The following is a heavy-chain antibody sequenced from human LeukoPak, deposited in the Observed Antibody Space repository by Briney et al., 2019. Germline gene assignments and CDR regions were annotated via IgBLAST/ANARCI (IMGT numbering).Heavy chain of an antibody. Sequence: GESLKTSCQDSGYRFPNFWLTWVRQLPGKGLEWMGRIDPSDSFINYNPSFQGHVTISADKSSNTAYLQWSSLKASDTAVYYCARQPPRGYNSAWFDSWGQGTLVTVSS. J-gene: IGHJ5*01. CDR2: IDPSDSFI. D-gene: IGHD6-19*01. CDR3: ARQPPRGYNSAWFDS. CDR1: GYRFPNFW. V-gene: IGHV5-10-1*01.